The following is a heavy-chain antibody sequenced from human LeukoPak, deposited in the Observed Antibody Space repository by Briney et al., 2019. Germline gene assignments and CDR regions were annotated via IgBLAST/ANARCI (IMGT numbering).Heavy chain of an antibody. V-gene: IGHV3-23*01. CDR3: AKDEGRVGAPKGLDY. CDR2: IRGSGGST. J-gene: IGHJ4*02. D-gene: IGHD1-26*01. CDR1: GFTFNTYA. Sequence: GGSLRLSCAASGFTFNTYAMSWVRQAPGKGLEWVSVIRGSGGSTYYADSVKGRFTISRDNSKNSLYLQMNSLRAEDTAVYYCAKDEGRVGAPKGLDYWGQGTLVTVSS.